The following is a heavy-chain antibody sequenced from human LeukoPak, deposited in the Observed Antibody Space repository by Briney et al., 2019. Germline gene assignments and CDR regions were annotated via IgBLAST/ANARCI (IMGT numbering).Heavy chain of an antibody. CDR1: GFTFSSYA. Sequence: GGSLRLSCAASGFTFSSYAMHWLRQAPGKGLEGVAVISYDGSNKYYADSVKGRFTISRDNSKNTLYLQMNSLRAEDTHVYYCARGPCPSSTSCYGAQYFQHWGQGTLVSVSS. D-gene: IGHD2-2*01. CDR3: ARGPCPSSTSCYGAQYFQH. J-gene: IGHJ1*01. CDR2: ISYDGSNK. V-gene: IGHV3-30-3*01.